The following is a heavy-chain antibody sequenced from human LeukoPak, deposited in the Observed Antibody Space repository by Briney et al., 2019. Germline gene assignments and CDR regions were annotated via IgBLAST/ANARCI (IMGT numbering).Heavy chain of an antibody. Sequence: GGSLRLSCAASGFTFSSYAMNWVRQAPGKGLEWVSVISGSGDITYYADSVKGRFTISRDNSKNTLYLQMNSLRAEDTAVYYCARDRDGYLDYWGQGTLVTVSS. CDR1: GFTFSSYA. D-gene: IGHD5-24*01. CDR3: ARDRDGYLDY. J-gene: IGHJ4*02. CDR2: ISGSGDIT. V-gene: IGHV3-23*01.